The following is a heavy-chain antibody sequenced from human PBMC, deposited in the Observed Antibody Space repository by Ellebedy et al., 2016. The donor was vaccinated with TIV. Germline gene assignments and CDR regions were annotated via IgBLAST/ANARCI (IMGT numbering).Heavy chain of an antibody. J-gene: IGHJ6*02. Sequence: ASVKVSXKASRYTFTGYYMHWVRQAPGQGLEWMGWINPNSGGTNYAQKFQGWVTMTRDTSTSTVYMELSSLRSEDTAVYYCARDPITMVRGVIITGYYYGMDVWGQGTTVTVSS. CDR1: RYTFTGYY. CDR3: ARDPITMVRGVIITGYYYGMDV. V-gene: IGHV1-2*04. D-gene: IGHD3-10*01. CDR2: INPNSGGT.